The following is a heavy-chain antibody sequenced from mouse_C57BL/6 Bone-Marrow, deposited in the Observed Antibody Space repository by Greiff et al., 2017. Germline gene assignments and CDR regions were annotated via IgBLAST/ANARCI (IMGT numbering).Heavy chain of an antibody. D-gene: IGHD1-1*01. V-gene: IGHV1-26*01. J-gene: IGHJ1*03. CDR2: INPNNGGT. CDR1: GYTFTDYY. Sequence: EVKLQQSGPELVKPGASVKISCKASGYTFTDYYMNWVKQSHGKSLEWIGDINPNNGGTSYNQKFKGKATLTVDKSSSTAYMELRSLTSEDSAVYYCARSGGIFYYGSSYRYFDVWGTGTTVTVSS. CDR3: ARSGGIFYYGSSYRYFDV.